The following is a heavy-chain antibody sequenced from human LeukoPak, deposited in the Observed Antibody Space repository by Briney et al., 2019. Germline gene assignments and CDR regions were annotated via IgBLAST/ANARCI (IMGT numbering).Heavy chain of an antibody. Sequence: GGSLRLSCAASGFTFSSYWMHWVRQAPGKGLVWASRIKSDGSTRYADSVKGRFTISRDNAKNAVSLQMNSLRAEDTGVYYCARAPSEIGGYYPEYFRHWGQGTLVTVSP. V-gene: IGHV3-74*01. J-gene: IGHJ1*01. CDR1: GFTFSSYW. D-gene: IGHD3-22*01. CDR2: IKSDGST. CDR3: ARAPSEIGGYYPEYFRH.